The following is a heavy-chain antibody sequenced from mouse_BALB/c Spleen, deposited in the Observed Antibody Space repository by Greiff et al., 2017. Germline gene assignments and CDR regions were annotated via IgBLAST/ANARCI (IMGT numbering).Heavy chain of an antibody. J-gene: IGHJ1*01. CDR3: ARQGYANWYFDV. CDR2: ISSGGGST. V-gene: IGHV5-12-1*01. D-gene: IGHD3-2*02. CDR1: GFAFSSYD. Sequence: EVQGVESGGGLVKPGGSLKLSCAASGFAFSSYDMSWVRQTPEKRLEWVAYISSGGGSTYYPDTVKGRFTISRDNAKNTLYLQMSSLKSEDTAMYYCARQGYANWYFDVWGAGTTVTVSS.